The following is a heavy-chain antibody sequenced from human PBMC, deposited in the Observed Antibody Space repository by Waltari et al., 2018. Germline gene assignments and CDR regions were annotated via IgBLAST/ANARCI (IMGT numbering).Heavy chain of an antibody. Sequence: EVQLVESGGGLVQPGGSLRLSCAASGFTFSSYSMNWVRQAPGKGLEWVSYISSSSSTIYYADSVKGRFTISRDNAKNSLYLQMNSLRAGDTAVYYCARDDYRNYYYYGMDVWGQGTTVTVSS. CDR3: ARDDYRNYYYYGMDV. CDR1: GFTFSSYS. V-gene: IGHV3-48*01. CDR2: ISSSSSTI. J-gene: IGHJ6*02. D-gene: IGHD4-4*01.